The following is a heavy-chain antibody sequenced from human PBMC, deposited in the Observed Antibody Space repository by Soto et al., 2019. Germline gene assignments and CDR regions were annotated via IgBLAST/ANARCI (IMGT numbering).Heavy chain of an antibody. CDR3: ARLSITIFGVVIIGMDV. CDR2: MNPNSGNT. D-gene: IGHD3-3*01. V-gene: IGHV1-8*01. J-gene: IGHJ6*04. Sequence: GASVKVSCKASGYTFTSYDINWVRQATGQGLEWMGWMNPNSGNTGYAQKFQDRVTMARNTSISTAYMELSSLRSEDTAVYYCARLSITIFGVVIIGMDVWGKGTTVTVSS. CDR1: GYTFTSYD.